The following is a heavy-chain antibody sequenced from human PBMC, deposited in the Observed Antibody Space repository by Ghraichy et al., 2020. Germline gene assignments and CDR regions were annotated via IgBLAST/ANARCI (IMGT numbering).Heavy chain of an antibody. CDR3: ARHPDTVTTAFDY. Sequence: SETLSLTCNVSGASISRYYWSWIRQPPGKGLEWIGHISYRGPTKYNPSLNSRVTISIDTSKKQLSLKLNSVTAADTALYYCARHPDTVTTAFDYWGQGTLVTVSS. J-gene: IGHJ4*02. V-gene: IGHV4-59*08. D-gene: IGHD4-17*01. CDR2: ISYRGPT. CDR1: GASISRYY.